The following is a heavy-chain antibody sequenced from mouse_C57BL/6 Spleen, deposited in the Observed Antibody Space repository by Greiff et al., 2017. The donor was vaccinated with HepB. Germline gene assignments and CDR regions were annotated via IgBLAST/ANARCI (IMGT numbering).Heavy chain of an antibody. D-gene: IGHD1-1*01. J-gene: IGHJ4*01. CDR2: IDPSDSYT. CDR1: GYTFTSYW. V-gene: IGHV1-69*01. Sequence: QVHVKQPGAELVMPGASVKLSCKASGYTFTSYWMHWVKQRPGQGLEWIGEIDPSDSYTNYNQKFKGKSTLTVEKSSSTAYMQLSSLTSEDSAVYFCARPASSRSYVGALHYCGPVTS. CDR3: ARPASSRSYVGALHY.